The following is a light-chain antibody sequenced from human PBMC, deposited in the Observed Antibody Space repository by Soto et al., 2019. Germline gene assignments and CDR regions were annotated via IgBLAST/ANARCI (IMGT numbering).Light chain of an antibody. CDR1: SSNTGNNY. Sequence: QLVLTQPPSVSAAPGQKVSISCSGISSNTGNNYVSWYQQLPGTAPKLLIYDNNKRPSGIPDRFSGSKSGTSATLGITGLQTGDAADYYCGTWDSSLSVVVFGGGTQLTVL. J-gene: IGLJ3*02. V-gene: IGLV1-51*01. CDR3: GTWDSSLSVVV. CDR2: DNN.